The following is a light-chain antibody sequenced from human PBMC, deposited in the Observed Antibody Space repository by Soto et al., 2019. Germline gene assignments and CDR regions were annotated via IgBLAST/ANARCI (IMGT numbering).Light chain of an antibody. J-gene: IGLJ1*01. V-gene: IGLV2-8*01. CDR3: SSYAGSNSDV. CDR2: EVS. Sequence: QSVLTQPPSASGSPGQSVTISCTGTSSDVGGYNYVSWYQQHPGKAPKLMIYEVSKRPSGVPDRFSGSESGNTASLTVSGLQAEDEADYYCSSYAGSNSDVFGTGTKLTVL. CDR1: SSDVGGYNY.